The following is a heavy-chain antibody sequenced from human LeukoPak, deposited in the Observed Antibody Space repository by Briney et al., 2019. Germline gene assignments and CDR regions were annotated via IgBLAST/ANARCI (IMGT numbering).Heavy chain of an antibody. Sequence: GGSLRLSCAAAGLTFSNYGMHWVRQAPGKGLVWVSRISSDGSSTSYADSVKGRFTISRDNAKNTLHLQMNRLRAEDTAVYYCARVSVCSSTSCYSVFDYLGQGTLVTVSS. D-gene: IGHD2-2*01. CDR1: GLTFSNYG. J-gene: IGHJ4*02. V-gene: IGHV3-74*01. CDR3: ARVSVCSSTSCYSVFDY. CDR2: ISSDGSST.